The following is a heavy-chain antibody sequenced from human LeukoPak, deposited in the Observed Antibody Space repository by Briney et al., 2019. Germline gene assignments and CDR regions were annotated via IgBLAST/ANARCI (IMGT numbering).Heavy chain of an antibody. J-gene: IGHJ4*02. CDR2: ISSSGSYI. CDR3: ARMRAVGATKKFDY. D-gene: IGHD1-26*01. CDR1: GFTFSSYW. Sequence: KAGGSLRLSCAASGFTFSSYWMSWVRQAPGKGLEWVSSISSSGSYIYYADSMKGRFTISRDNTKNSLYLQVNSLRAEDTAVYYCARMRAVGATKKFDYWGQGTLVTVSS. V-gene: IGHV3-21*01.